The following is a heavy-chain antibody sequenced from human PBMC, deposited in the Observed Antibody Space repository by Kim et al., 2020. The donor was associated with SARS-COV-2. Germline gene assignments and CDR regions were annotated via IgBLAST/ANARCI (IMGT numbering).Heavy chain of an antibody. V-gene: IGHV3-30*18. J-gene: IGHJ6*02. Sequence: GGSLRLSCAASGFTFSSYGMHWVRQAPGKGLEWVAVISYDGSNKYYADSVKGRFTISRDNSKNTLYLQMNSLRAEDTAVYYCAKSVGHSSGYYSNYYYYYGMDVWGQGTTVTVSS. CDR1: GFTFSSYG. CDR2: ISYDGSNK. CDR3: AKSVGHSSGYYSNYYYYYGMDV. D-gene: IGHD3-22*01.